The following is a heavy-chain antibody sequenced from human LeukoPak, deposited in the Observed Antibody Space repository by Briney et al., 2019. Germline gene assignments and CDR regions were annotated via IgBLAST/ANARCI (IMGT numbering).Heavy chain of an antibody. J-gene: IGHJ4*02. V-gene: IGHV4-39*07. CDR2: IYYSGST. D-gene: IGHD6-13*01. CDR3: GGDIAAAGLDY. Sequence: SETLSLTCTVSGGSISSSSYYWGWIRQPPGKGLEGIGSIYYSGSTYYNPSLKSRVTISVDTSKNQFSLKLSSVTAADTAVYYCGGDIAAAGLDYWGQGTLVTVSS. CDR1: GGSISSSSYY.